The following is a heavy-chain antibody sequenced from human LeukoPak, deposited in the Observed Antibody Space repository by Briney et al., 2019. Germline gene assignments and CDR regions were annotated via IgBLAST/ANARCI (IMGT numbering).Heavy chain of an antibody. CDR1: GFNFSSSY. CDR3: ARGSNYMDV. J-gene: IGHJ6*03. D-gene: IGHD3-10*01. Sequence: GGSLRLSCAASGFNFSSSYISWVRQFPGGRLEWLSVIYSGGSTYYIDSVKGRFTISRDNSKNTLFLQMNSLRVEDTAMYYCARGSNYMDVWGKGTTVTVSS. CDR2: IYSGGST. V-gene: IGHV3-53*01.